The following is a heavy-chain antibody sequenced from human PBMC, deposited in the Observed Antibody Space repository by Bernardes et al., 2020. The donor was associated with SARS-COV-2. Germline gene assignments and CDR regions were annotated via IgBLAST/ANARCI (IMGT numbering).Heavy chain of an antibody. Sequence: GGSLRLSCAASGFSFSDYSMNWIRQAPGKGLEWVSYISSSTSYTNYADSVKGRFTISRDNAENSLYLQMNSLRAEDTAVYYCARDSNRESLIWSLRQKGMDVWGQGTTVTVSS. CDR3: ARDSNRESLIWSLRQKGMDV. D-gene: IGHD5-12*01. V-gene: IGHV3-11*06. CDR1: GFSFSDYS. CDR2: ISSSTSYT. J-gene: IGHJ6*02.